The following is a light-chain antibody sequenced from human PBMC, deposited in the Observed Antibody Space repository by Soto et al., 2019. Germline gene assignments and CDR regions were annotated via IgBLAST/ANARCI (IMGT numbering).Light chain of an antibody. CDR2: EAS. J-gene: IGKJ1*01. Sequence: DIQMTQSPSTLSASVGDRVTITCRASQSISSWLAWYQQKPGKAPKLLIYEASSLESGVPSRFSGSGSGTEFTITISSLQPDDFATYYCQQYKSYSPWTFGQGTKVEIK. CDR1: QSISSW. CDR3: QQYKSYSPWT. V-gene: IGKV1-5*01.